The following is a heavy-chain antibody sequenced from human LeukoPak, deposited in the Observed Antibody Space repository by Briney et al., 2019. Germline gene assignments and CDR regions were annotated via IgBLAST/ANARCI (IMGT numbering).Heavy chain of an antibody. CDR1: GYTFTSYG. CDR2: ISAYNGNT. J-gene: IGHJ4*02. CDR3: ARGPASADYDYVWGSYRHIRNLFDY. D-gene: IGHD3-16*02. V-gene: IGHV1-18*01. Sequence: ASVKVSCKASGYTFTSYGISWVRQAPGQGLEWMGWISAYNGNTNYAQKLQGRVTMTTDTSTSTAYMELRSLRSDDTAVYYCARGPASADYDYVWGSYRHIRNLFDYWGQGTLVTVSS.